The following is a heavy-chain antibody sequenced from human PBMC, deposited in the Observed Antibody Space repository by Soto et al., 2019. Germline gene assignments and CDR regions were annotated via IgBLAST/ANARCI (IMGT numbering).Heavy chain of an antibody. J-gene: IGHJ1*01. CDR1: CGSFIGYD. CDR3: ERGPVTIFGVAGGWTRT. D-gene: IGHD3-3*01. V-gene: IGHV4-34*01. CDR2: INHSVST. Sequence: SETLALTSAYKCGSFIGYDWIRIRQPPVKGLECIGEINHSVSTNYNPSLNSRVTISVVTSKNQFSLKLSSGTAADTAVYYCERGPVTIFGVAGGWTRTWGQG.